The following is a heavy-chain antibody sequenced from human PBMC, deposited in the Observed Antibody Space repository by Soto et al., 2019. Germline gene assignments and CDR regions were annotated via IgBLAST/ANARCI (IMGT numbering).Heavy chain of an antibody. V-gene: IGHV4-4*07. CDR1: GASMNSYH. D-gene: IGHD6-13*01. J-gene: IGHJ5*02. CDR3: ARDQGVAAAGITWFDP. Sequence: PSETLSLTCTVSGASMNSYHWSWIRQPAGKGLEWIGHIHSGGSTNYNPSLKSRVTMSVDTSKNQFSLRLMSLTAADTAVYYCARDQGVAAAGITWFDPWGQGSPVTVSS. CDR2: IHSGGST.